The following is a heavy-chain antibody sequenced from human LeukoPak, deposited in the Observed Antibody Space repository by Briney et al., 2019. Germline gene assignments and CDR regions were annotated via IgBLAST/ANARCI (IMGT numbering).Heavy chain of an antibody. Sequence: PSETLSLTCTLSAGSITTGGSYWGWIRQPPGKGLEWIGNIHNSGNTFYNPSLRSRVTISVDSSKNQFSLKVSSVTAADTAVYYCARGRLDGWFDPWGQGTLVTVSS. V-gene: IGHV4-39*07. CDR3: ARGRLDGWFDP. CDR2: IHNSGNT. CDR1: AGSITTGGSY. J-gene: IGHJ5*02. D-gene: IGHD5-24*01.